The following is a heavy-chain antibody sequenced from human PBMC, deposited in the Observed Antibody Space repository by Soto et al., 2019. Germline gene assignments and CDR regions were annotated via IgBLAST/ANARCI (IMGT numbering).Heavy chain of an antibody. CDR3: AKNGARYCSGGSCYYYYYMDV. CDR1: GFTFSSYA. Sequence: GGSLRLSCAASGFTFSSYAMSWVRQAPGKGLEWVSAISGSGGSTYYADSVKGRFTISRDNSKNTLYLQMNSLRAEDTAVYYCAKNGARYCSGGSCYYYYYMDVWGKGTTVTVSS. V-gene: IGHV3-23*01. D-gene: IGHD2-15*01. J-gene: IGHJ6*03. CDR2: ISGSGGST.